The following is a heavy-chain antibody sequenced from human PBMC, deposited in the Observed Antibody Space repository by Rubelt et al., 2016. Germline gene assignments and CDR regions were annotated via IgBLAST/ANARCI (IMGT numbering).Heavy chain of an antibody. CDR3: ARGWGDY. CDR2: FTAYNGDT. CDR1: GYSITELP. V-gene: IGHV1-18*04. D-gene: IGHD7-27*01. Sequence: QAQLVQSGSEVKKPGASVKVSCKAFGYSITELPLHWVRQGPGKGLAWVGWFTAYNGDTHYAQKHRGRVTITTATSTNTADMELGSLRSDDTAVYYCARGWGDYWGQGTLVTVSS. J-gene: IGHJ4*02.